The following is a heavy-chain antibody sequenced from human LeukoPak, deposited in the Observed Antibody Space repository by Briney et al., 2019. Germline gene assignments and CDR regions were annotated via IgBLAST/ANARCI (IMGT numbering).Heavy chain of an antibody. D-gene: IGHD4-17*01. Sequence: GGSLRLSCAASGFTFSSYDMHWVRQATGKGLEWVSAIGTAGDTYYPGSVKGRFTISRENAKNSLYLQMNSLRAEDTAVYYCARGYGDYGGRYFDYWGQGTLVTVSS. CDR3: ARGYGDYGGRYFDY. V-gene: IGHV3-13*01. J-gene: IGHJ4*02. CDR1: GFTFSSYD. CDR2: IGTAGDT.